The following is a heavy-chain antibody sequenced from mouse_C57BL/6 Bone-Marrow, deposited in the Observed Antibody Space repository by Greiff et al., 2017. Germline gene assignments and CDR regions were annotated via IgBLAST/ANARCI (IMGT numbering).Heavy chain of an antibody. CDR1: GYAFSSYW. D-gene: IGHD1-1*01. J-gene: IGHJ1*03. CDR3: ARRHYYGSSYGYWYFDV. Sequence: VQLQQSGAELVKPGASVKISCKASGYAFSSYWMNWVKQRPGKGLEWIGQIYPGDGDTNYNGKFKGKATLTADKSSSTAYMPLSSLTSEDSAVYFCARRHYYGSSYGYWYFDVWGTGTTVTVSS. V-gene: IGHV1-80*01. CDR2: IYPGDGDT.